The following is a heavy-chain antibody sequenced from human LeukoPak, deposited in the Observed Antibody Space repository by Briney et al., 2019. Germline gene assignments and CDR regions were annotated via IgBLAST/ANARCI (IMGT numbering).Heavy chain of an antibody. J-gene: IGHJ4*02. V-gene: IGHV1-8*03. CDR3: ARGLAYYGSGSFFDY. Sequence: ASVKLFCNASGHTFNRYDINWVRQPSAQGLEWMGWMTPNSGNTGYAQKFQGRVTITRNTPISTAYMELSSLKSEDTAVYYCARGLAYYGSGSFFDYWGQGTLVTVSS. D-gene: IGHD3-10*01. CDR1: GHTFNRYD. CDR2: MTPNSGNT.